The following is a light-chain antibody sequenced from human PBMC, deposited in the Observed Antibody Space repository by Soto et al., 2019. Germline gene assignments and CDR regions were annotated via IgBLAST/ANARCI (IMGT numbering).Light chain of an antibody. V-gene: IGKV1-5*03. Sequence: DIQLTRSPSTLAGSVGDRVTITCRASQTISSWLAWYQQKPGKTPKLLIYKASTLKSGVPSRFSGSGSGTEISIIIRSLMLDDTETSDSQPYSSHETFRKATK. J-gene: IGKJ1*01. CDR3: QPYSSHET. CDR1: QTISSW. CDR2: KAS.